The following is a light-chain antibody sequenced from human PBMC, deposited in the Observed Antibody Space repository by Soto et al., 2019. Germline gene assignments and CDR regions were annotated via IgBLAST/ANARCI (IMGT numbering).Light chain of an antibody. J-gene: IGKJ1*01. Sequence: EIVLTQSPATLSLSPGERATLSCRASQTVSRHLAWYQQKPGQAPRLLIYDTSNRATGIPARFSGSGSGTDFTLTISGLETEDFAVYFCQQYNNWPPWTFGHGTKVEIK. CDR2: DTS. CDR1: QTVSRH. V-gene: IGKV3-11*01. CDR3: QQYNNWPPWT.